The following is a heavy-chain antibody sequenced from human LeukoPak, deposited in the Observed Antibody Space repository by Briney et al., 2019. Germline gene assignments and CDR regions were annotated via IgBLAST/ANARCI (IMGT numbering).Heavy chain of an antibody. J-gene: IGHJ4*02. CDR3: ARLRTVLDSSGYPSSDY. Sequence: SETLSLTCTVSGGSISSYYWSWIRQPPGKGLERIGYIYYSGTTNYNPSLKSRVTISVDTSKNQFSLKLSSVTAADTAVYYCARLRTVLDSSGYPSSDYWGQGTLVTVSS. V-gene: IGHV4-59*08. D-gene: IGHD3-22*01. CDR1: GGSISSYY. CDR2: IYYSGTT.